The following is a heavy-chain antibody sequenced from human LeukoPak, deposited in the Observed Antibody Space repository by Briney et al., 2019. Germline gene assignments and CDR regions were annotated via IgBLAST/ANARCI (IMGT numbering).Heavy chain of an antibody. CDR1: GYTFTSYD. CDR2: MNPNSGNT. Sequence: ASVKVSCKSSGYTFTSYDINWVRQATGQGLEWMGWMNPNSGNTGYAQKFQGRVTITRNTSISTAYMELSSLRSEDTAVYYCARARLPIVLVSAANQGFVIWGQGTMVTVSS. V-gene: IGHV1-8*03. J-gene: IGHJ3*02. CDR3: ARARLPIVLVSAANQGFVI. D-gene: IGHD2-2*01.